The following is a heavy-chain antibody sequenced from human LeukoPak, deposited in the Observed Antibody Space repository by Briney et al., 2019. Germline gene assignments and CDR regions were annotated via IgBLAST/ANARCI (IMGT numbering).Heavy chain of an antibody. CDR2: ISAYNGNT. Sequence: ASVKVSCKASGYTFTSYGISWVRQAPGQGLEWMGWISAYNGNTNYAQKLQGRVTMTTDTSTSTAYMELRSLRSDDTAVYYCARITMVRGVIFSGRGLNWFDPWGQGTLVTVSS. J-gene: IGHJ5*02. D-gene: IGHD3-10*01. V-gene: IGHV1-18*01. CDR1: GYTFTSYG. CDR3: ARITMVRGVIFSGRGLNWFDP.